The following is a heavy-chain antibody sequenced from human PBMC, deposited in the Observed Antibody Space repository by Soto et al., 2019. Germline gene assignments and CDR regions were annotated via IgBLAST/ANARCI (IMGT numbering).Heavy chain of an antibody. J-gene: IGHJ4*02. CDR1: GFTFSSYS. D-gene: IGHD5-18*01. CDR2: ISSSSSYI. CDR3: ARDKGYSYGSGTDYFDY. Sequence: GGSLRLSCAASGFTFSSYSMNWVRQAPGKGLEWVSSISSSSSYIYYADSVKGRFTISRDNAKNSLYLQMNSLRAEDTAVYYCARDKGYSYGSGTDYFDYWGQGTLVTVSS. V-gene: IGHV3-21*01.